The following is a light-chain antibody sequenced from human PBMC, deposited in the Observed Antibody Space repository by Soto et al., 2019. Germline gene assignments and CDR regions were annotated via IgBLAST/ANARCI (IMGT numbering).Light chain of an antibody. J-gene: IGLJ1*01. V-gene: IGLV2-8*01. CDR3: SSYAGGKNFYV. CDR1: SSDVGGYNY. Sequence: QSALTQPPSASGSPGQSVAISCTGTSSDVGGYNYVSWYQQHPGKAPKLMIYEVNKRPSGVPDRFSGSKSGNTASLTVSGLQAEDEADYHCSSYAGGKNFYVFGTGTKLTVL. CDR2: EVN.